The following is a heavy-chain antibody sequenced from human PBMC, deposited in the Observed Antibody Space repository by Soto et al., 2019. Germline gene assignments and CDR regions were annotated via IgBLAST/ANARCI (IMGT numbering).Heavy chain of an antibody. CDR1: GFTFSSYG. Sequence: GGSLRLSCAASGFTFSSYGMHWVRQAPGKGLEWVAVIWYDGSNKYYADSVKGRFTISRDNSKNTLYLQMNSLRAEDTAVYYCARDPSGSAPDYWGQGTLVTVSS. D-gene: IGHD2-15*01. V-gene: IGHV3-33*01. J-gene: IGHJ4*02. CDR2: IWYDGSNK. CDR3: ARDPSGSAPDY.